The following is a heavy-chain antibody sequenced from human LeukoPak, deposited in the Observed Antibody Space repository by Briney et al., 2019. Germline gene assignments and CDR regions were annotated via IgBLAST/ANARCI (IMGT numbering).Heavy chain of an antibody. CDR3: ARERGDGSYYDAFDY. D-gene: IGHD1-26*01. J-gene: IGHJ4*02. CDR1: GYTFTDYY. Sequence: ASVKVSCKASGYTFTDYYIHWVRQAPGQGLEWMGWINPNSGGTNYAQKFQGRVTMTRDTSTSTVYMELSSLRSEDTAVYYCARERGDGSYYDAFDYWGQGTLVTVSS. CDR2: INPNSGGT. V-gene: IGHV1-2*02.